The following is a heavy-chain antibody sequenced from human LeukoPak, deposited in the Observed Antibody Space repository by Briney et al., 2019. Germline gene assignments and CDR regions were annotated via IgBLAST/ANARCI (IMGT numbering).Heavy chain of an antibody. J-gene: IGHJ4*02. Sequence: ASVKVTCKASGYTFTGYYMHWVRQAPGQGLEWMGWINPNSGGTNYAQKFQGRVTMTRDTSISTAYMELSRLLSGDTAVYYCARGKTMVYCGGDCYRFDNWGQGTLVTVSS. CDR1: GYTFTGYY. CDR3: ARGKTMVYCGGDCYRFDN. D-gene: IGHD2-21*02. CDR2: INPNSGGT. V-gene: IGHV1-2*02.